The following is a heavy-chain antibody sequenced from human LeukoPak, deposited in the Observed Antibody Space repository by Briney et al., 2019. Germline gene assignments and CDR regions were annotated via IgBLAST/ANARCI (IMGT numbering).Heavy chain of an antibody. D-gene: IGHD4-17*01. CDR1: GGSISSSSYF. Sequence: PSETLSLTCTVSGGSISSSSYFWGWIRQPPGKGLEWIGSIFYSGSTYYNPSLNSRVTISIDTSENQFSLRLSSVTAADTAVYYCARQMNTVTADYWGQGTLVTVSS. CDR3: ARQMNTVTADY. V-gene: IGHV4-39*01. CDR2: IFYSGST. J-gene: IGHJ4*02.